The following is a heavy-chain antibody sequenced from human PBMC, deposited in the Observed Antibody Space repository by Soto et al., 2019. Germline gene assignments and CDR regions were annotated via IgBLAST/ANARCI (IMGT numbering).Heavy chain of an antibody. V-gene: IGHV4-34*01. J-gene: IGHJ4*02. CDR3: ASLNYYDSSGYYYVVDY. Sequence: SETLSLTCAVYGGSFSGYYWSWIRQPPGKGLEWIGEINHSGSTNYNPSLKSRVTISVDTSKNQFSLKLSSVTAADTAVYYCASLNYYDSSGYYYVVDYWGQGTLVTVSS. D-gene: IGHD3-22*01. CDR2: INHSGST. CDR1: GGSFSGYY.